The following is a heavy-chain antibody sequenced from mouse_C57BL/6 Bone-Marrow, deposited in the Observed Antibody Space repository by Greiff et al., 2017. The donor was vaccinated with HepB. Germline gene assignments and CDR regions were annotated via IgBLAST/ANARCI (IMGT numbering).Heavy chain of an antibody. D-gene: IGHD1-1*01. CDR2: IYPGSGST. J-gene: IGHJ3*01. Sequence: QVQLQQPGAELVKPGASVKMSYKASGYTFTSYWITWVKQRPGQGLEWIGDIYPGSGSTNYNEKFKSKATLTVDTSSSTAYMQLSSLTSEDSAVYYCARYGGSSYGFAYWGQGTLVTVSA. V-gene: IGHV1-55*01. CDR1: GYTFTSYW. CDR3: ARYGGSSYGFAY.